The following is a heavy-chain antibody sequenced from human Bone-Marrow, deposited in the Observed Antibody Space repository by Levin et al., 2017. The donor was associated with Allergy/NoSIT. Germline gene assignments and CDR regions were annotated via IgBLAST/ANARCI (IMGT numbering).Heavy chain of an antibody. CDR2: ISGSGGST. CDR1: GFTFSSYA. D-gene: IGHD6-19*01. CDR3: AKDRSIAVAGTFNWFDP. Sequence: GGSLRLSCAASGFTFSSYAMSWVRQAPGKGLEWVSAISGSGGSTYYADSVKGRFTISRDNSKNTLYLQMNSLRAEDTAVYYCAKDRSIAVAGTFNWFDPWGQGTLVTVSS. J-gene: IGHJ5*02. V-gene: IGHV3-23*01.